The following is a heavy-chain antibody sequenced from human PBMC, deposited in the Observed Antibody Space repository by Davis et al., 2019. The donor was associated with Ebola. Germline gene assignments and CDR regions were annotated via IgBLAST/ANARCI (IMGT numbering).Heavy chain of an antibody. D-gene: IGHD7-27*01. Sequence: GESLKISCTASGFTFSTYWMSWVRQTPGKGLEWVAHISPDGSQKYYVDSTKGRFTISRDNTNSMLYLQMKNLRVEDTAVYYCTKMGKYAMDVWGQGTTVTVSS. V-gene: IGHV3-7*01. CDR3: TKMGKYAMDV. CDR1: GFTFSTYW. J-gene: IGHJ6*02. CDR2: ISPDGSQK.